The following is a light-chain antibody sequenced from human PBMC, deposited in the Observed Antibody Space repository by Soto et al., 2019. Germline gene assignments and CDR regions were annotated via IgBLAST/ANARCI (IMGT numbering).Light chain of an antibody. CDR2: DAF. CDR1: QSVSSY. Sequence: VVTQSSDALCLCPGDRASRSWRASQSVSSYLAWYQQTPGQAPRLLIYDAFNRATGIPDRFSGGGSGTDFTLTITRLEPEDFAVYYCQYYGNSPLTFGQGTKV. J-gene: IGKJ1*01. CDR3: QYYGNSPLT. V-gene: IGKV3-20*01.